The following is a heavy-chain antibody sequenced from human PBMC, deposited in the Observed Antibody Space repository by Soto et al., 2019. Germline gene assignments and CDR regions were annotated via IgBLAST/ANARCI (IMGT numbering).Heavy chain of an antibody. CDR3: ASRARPTGIAVAGTCFDY. D-gene: IGHD6-19*01. Sequence: QLQLQESGPGLVKPSETLSLTCTVSGGSISSSSYYWGWIRQPPGKGLEWIGSIYYSGSTYYNPSLKVRVTTSVDTSKNHSSQKLPSVPGAATAVYYGASRARPTGIAVAGTCFDYWGQGTLVTVSS. J-gene: IGHJ4*02. CDR2: IYYSGST. V-gene: IGHV4-39*02. CDR1: GGSISSSSYY.